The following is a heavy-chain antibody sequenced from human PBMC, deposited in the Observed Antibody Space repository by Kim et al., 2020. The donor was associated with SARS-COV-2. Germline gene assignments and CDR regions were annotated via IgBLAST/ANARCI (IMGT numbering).Heavy chain of an antibody. Sequence: SETLSLTCAVYGGSFSGYYWSWIRQPPGKGLEWIGEINHSGSTNYNPSLKSRVTISVDTSKNQFSLKLSSVTAADTAVYYCATTGEGYYYYGMDVWGQGTTVTVSS. J-gene: IGHJ6*02. CDR2: INHSGST. CDR1: GGSFSGYY. V-gene: IGHV4-34*01. CDR3: ATTGEGYYYYGMDV. D-gene: IGHD3-16*01.